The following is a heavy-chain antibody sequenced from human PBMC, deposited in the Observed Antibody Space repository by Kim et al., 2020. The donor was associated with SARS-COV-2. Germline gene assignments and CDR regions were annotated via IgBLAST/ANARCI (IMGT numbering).Heavy chain of an antibody. D-gene: IGHD3-10*01. CDR3: ARDRHYYGSGSYLDY. V-gene: IGHV3-30*04. CDR1: GFTFSSYA. Sequence: GGSLRLSCAASGFTFSSYAMHWVRQAPGKGLEWVAVISYDGSNKYYADSVKGRFTISRDNSKNTLYLQMNSLRAEDTAVYYCARDRHYYGSGSYLDYWG. CDR2: ISYDGSNK. J-gene: IGHJ4*01.